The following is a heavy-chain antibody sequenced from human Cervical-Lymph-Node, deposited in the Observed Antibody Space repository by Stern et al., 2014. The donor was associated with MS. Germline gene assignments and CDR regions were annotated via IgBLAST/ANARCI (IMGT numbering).Heavy chain of an antibody. D-gene: IGHD6-19*01. V-gene: IGHV1-69*01. CDR1: GGTFSDYT. CDR2: ILPIFGSP. CDR3: ARPAGVVAVATSMGFMDV. Sequence: QMQLVQSGSEVKKPGSSVKVSCKASGGTFSDYTFSWVRQAPGQGLEWMGGILPIFGSPNYAQKFQGRVTITADESTSTVHMELSSLRSEDTALYYCARPAGVVAVATSMGFMDVWGQGTTVTVSS. J-gene: IGHJ6*02.